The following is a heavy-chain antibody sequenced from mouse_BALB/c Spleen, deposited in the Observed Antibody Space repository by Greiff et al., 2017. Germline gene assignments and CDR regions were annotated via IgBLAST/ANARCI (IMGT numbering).Heavy chain of an antibody. CDR1: GFSLTSYG. CDR3: ARKGYDEVAWFAY. V-gene: IGHV2-2*02. J-gene: IGHJ3*01. D-gene: IGHD2-14*01. CDR2: IWSGGST. Sequence: VQLQQSGPGLVQPSQSLSITCTVSGFSLTSYGVHWVRQSPGKGLEWLGVIWSGGSTDYNAAFISRLSFSKDNSKSQVFFKMNSLQANDTAIYYCARKGYDEVAWFAYWGQGTLVTVSA.